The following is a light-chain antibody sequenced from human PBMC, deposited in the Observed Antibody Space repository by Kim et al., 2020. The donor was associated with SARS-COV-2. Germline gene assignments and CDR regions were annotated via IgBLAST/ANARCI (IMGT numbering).Light chain of an antibody. CDR1: QTVSTSY. CDR3: QQYASSPTT. V-gene: IGKV3-20*01. CDR2: DAS. J-gene: IGKJ4*01. Sequence: PGERATLSCRASQTVSTSYLAWYQQKPGQAPRLLINDASRRATGIPDRFSGSGSGTDFTLTISRMEPDDFAVYYCQQYASSPTTFGGGT.